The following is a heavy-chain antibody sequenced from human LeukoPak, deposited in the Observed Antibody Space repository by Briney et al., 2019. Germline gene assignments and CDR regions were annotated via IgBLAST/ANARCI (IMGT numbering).Heavy chain of an antibody. CDR1: GGTFSSYA. CDR2: IIPIFGAA. D-gene: IGHD5-24*01. Sequence: GSSVKVSCKASGGTFSSYAISWVRQAPGQGLEWMGRIIPIFGAANYAQKFQGRVTITTDESTSTAYMELSSLRSEDTAVYYCVRARDGYNSWNFDYWGQGTLVTVSS. J-gene: IGHJ4*02. CDR3: VRARDGYNSWNFDY. V-gene: IGHV1-69*05.